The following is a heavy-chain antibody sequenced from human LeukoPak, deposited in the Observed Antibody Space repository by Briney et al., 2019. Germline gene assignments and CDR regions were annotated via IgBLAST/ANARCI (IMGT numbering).Heavy chain of an antibody. CDR2: YYIDATT. CDR3: ARESIPSGWYLS. Sequence: SGGSLRLSCAASGFSVSNNYMSWVRQAPGKGLEWVSTYYIDATTHYPDSARGRFTISSDSSKNTLYLQMNSLRVEDTAIYYCARESIPSGWYLSWGQGTLVTVSS. CDR1: GFSVSNNY. J-gene: IGHJ5*02. V-gene: IGHV3-53*01. D-gene: IGHD6-19*01.